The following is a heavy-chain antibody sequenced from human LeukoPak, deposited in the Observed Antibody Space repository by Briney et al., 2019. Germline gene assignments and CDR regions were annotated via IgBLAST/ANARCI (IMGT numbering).Heavy chain of an antibody. CDR2: MDPNSGNT. V-gene: IGHV1-8*01. D-gene: IGHD1-1*01. Sequence: ASVKVSCKASGYTFTSYDINWVRQATGQGLEWMGWMDPNSGNTDYAQKFQGRVTLTRDTSITTAFMDLSSLTSGDTAVYYCARDRTGANHMDVWGQGTTVIVSS. CDR1: GYTFTSYD. J-gene: IGHJ6*02. CDR3: ARDRTGANHMDV.